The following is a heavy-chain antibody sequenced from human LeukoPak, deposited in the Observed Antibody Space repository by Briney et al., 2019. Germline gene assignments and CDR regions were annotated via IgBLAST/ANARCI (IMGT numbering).Heavy chain of an antibody. CDR2: ISSSGSTI. Sequence: GGSLRLSCAASGFTFSDYYMSWIRQAPGKGLEWVSYISSSGSTIYYADSVKGRFTISRDNSKNTLYLQMNSLRAEDTAVHYCAKGWTAYYDFWSGQPDAFDIWGQGTMVTVSS. CDR3: AKGWTAYYDFWSGQPDAFDI. D-gene: IGHD3-3*01. J-gene: IGHJ3*02. CDR1: GFTFSDYY. V-gene: IGHV3-11*04.